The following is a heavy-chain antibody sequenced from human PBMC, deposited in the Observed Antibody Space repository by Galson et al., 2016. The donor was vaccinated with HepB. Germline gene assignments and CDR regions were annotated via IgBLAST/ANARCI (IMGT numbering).Heavy chain of an antibody. D-gene: IGHD1-26*01. V-gene: IGHV4-39*07. CDR2: FYYSGNT. CDR3: VRGGTYYLSF. J-gene: IGHJ4*02. Sequence: GKGLEWIGSFYYSGNTYYNPSLKGRVTITADKSKNQLSLTLRSVTAADTAIYYCVRGGTYYLSFWGQGTLVTVSS.